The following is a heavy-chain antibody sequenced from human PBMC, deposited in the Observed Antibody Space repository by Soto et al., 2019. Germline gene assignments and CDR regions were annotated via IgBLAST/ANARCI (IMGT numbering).Heavy chain of an antibody. J-gene: IGHJ6*02. CDR2: MFYFGST. D-gene: IGHD2-15*01. V-gene: IGHV4-39*01. CDR3: ARHHFYCTGGSCNLHACHYYGLDV. CDR1: GGSFRSSSHY. Sequence: QLQLQESGPGLVKPSETLSLTCTVFGGSFRSSSHYWGWIRQPPGKGLEWLGTMFYFGSTYYNTSLESLVTISLDPSKNQFSLKLSSVTAADTAVYYCARHHFYCTGGSCNLHACHYYGLDVWGQGTTVTVSS.